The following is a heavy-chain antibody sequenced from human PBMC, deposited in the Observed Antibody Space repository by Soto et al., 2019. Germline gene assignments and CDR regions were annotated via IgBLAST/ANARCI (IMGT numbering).Heavy chain of an antibody. V-gene: IGHV5-51*01. D-gene: IGHD5-18*01. Sequence: GESLKLSCKGSGYTFTNYWIGWVRQMPGKGLEWMGTIYPGDSDTTYSPSFQGQVTISADKTISTAYLQWSSLKASDTAMYYCAKGGTLRTALDPWGQGTLVTVSS. CDR1: GYTFTNYW. CDR3: AKGGTLRTALDP. CDR2: IYPGDSDT. J-gene: IGHJ5*02.